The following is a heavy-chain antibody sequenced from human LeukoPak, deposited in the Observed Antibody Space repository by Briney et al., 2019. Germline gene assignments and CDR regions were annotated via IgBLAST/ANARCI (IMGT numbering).Heavy chain of an antibody. CDR1: GGSISSGSYY. J-gene: IGHJ4*02. CDR2: IYTSGGT. Sequence: SQTLSLTCTVSGGSISSGSYYWSWIRQPAGKGLEWIGRIYTSGGTNYNPSLKSRVTISVDTSKNQFSLKLSSVTAADTAVYYCAREDVYYYDSSGYSATGVDYWGQGTLVTVSS. V-gene: IGHV4-61*02. D-gene: IGHD3-22*01. CDR3: AREDVYYYDSSGYSATGVDY.